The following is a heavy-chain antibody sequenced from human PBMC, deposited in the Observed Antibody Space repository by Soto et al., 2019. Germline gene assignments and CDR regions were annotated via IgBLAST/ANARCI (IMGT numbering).Heavy chain of an antibody. CDR2: IYHSGST. CDR1: GGSISSGGYS. Sequence: LSETLSLTCAVSGGSISSGGYSWSWIRQPPGKGLEWIGYIYHSGSTYYNPSLKSRVTISVDRSKNQFSLKLSSVTAADTAVYYCASRYCSGSSCHYFDYWGQGTLVTVSS. J-gene: IGHJ4*02. CDR3: ASRYCSGSSCHYFDY. D-gene: IGHD2-2*01. V-gene: IGHV4-30-2*01.